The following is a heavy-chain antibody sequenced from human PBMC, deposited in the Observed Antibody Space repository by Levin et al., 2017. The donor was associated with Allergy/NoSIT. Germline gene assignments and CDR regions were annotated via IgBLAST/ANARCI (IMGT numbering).Heavy chain of an antibody. Sequence: GGSLRLSCAASGFTFSSYGMHWVRQAPGKGLEWVAVIWYDGSNKYYADSVKGRFTISRDNSKNTLYLQMNSLRAEDTAVYYCARDGGDVVVPAAKGFDYWGQGTLVTVSS. J-gene: IGHJ4*02. CDR1: GFTFSSYG. CDR3: ARDGGDVVVPAAKGFDY. V-gene: IGHV3-33*01. D-gene: IGHD2-2*01. CDR2: IWYDGSNK.